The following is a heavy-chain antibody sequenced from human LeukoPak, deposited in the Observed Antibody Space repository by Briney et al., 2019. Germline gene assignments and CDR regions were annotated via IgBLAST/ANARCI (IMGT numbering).Heavy chain of an antibody. CDR2: INSDGSST. D-gene: IGHD2-15*01. CDR1: GFTFRSYW. J-gene: IGHJ4*02. CDR3: TRTADFVATPDF. Sequence: GGSLRLSCAASGFTFRSYWMHWVRQTPEKGLVWVSRINSDGSSTGYADSVKGRFTISRDNTKNTLFLQMNSLRVEDTAVYYCTRTADFVATPDFWGQGTLVTVSS. V-gene: IGHV3-74*01.